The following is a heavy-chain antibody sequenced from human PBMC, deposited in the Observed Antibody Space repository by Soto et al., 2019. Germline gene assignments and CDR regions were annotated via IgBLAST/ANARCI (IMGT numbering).Heavy chain of an antibody. CDR3: ARDTHYYDYSAYYADWFDP. J-gene: IGHJ5*02. V-gene: IGHV4-59*01. D-gene: IGHD3-22*01. CDR1: GGSISGYY. Sequence: PSETLSLTCTVSGGSISGYYWSWIRQPPGKGLEWVGYINYGGSTNSNPSLKSRVTISVDTSKNQFSLKLSSVTAADTAVYYCARDTHYYDYSAYYADWFDPWGQGTLVTVSS. CDR2: INYGGST.